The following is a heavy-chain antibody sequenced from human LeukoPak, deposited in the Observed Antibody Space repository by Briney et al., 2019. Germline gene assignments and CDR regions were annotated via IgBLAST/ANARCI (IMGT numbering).Heavy chain of an antibody. J-gene: IGHJ6*02. CDR3: TKIVATIYYYYYYGMDV. CDR1: GFTFGDYA. D-gene: IGHD5-12*01. Sequence: GGSLRLSCTASGFTFGDYAMSWVRQAPGKGLEWVGFIRSKAYGGTTEYAESVKGRFNISGDDSKSIAYLQMNSLKTEDTAVYYCTKIVATIYYYYYYGMDVWGQGTTVTVSS. V-gene: IGHV3-49*04. CDR2: IRSKAYGGTT.